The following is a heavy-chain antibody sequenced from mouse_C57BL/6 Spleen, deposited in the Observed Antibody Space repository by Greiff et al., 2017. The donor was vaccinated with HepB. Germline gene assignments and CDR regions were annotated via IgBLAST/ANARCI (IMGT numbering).Heavy chain of an antibody. CDR1: GFTFSDYG. V-gene: IGHV5-17*01. Sequence: EVKLVESGGGLVKPGGSLKLSCAASGFTFSDYGMHWVRQAPEKGLEWVAYISSGSSTIYYADTVKGRFTISRDNAKNTLFLQMTSLRSEDTAMYYCARETLTRIDYWGQGTTLTVSS. J-gene: IGHJ2*01. CDR3: ARETLTRIDY. CDR2: ISSGSSTI.